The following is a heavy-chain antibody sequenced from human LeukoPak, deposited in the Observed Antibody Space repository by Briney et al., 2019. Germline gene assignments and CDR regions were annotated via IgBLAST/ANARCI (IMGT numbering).Heavy chain of an antibody. J-gene: IGHJ6*02. CDR3: ARDVVVVTAAIHYGMDV. D-gene: IGHD2-2*01. CDR2: INHSGRT. V-gene: IGHV4-34*01. CDR1: GGSFSDYF. Sequence: PSETLSLTCAVYGGSFSDYFWGWIRQPPGKGLEWIGEINHSGRTYYNPSLKSRVTIPVDTSKNQFSLNLSSVTAADTAVYYCARDVVVVTAAIHYGMDVWGQGTTVSVSS.